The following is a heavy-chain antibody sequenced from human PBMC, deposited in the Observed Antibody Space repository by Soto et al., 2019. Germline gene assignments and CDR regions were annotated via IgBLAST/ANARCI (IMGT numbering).Heavy chain of an antibody. J-gene: IGHJ4*02. V-gene: IGHV3-30*18. D-gene: IGHD1-26*01. CDR3: AKDSGVSGSYSGY. Sequence: PGGSLRLSCAASGFTFSSYGMHWVRQAPGKGLEWVAVISYDGSNKYYADSVKGRFTISRDNSKNTLYLQMNSLRAEDTAVYYCAKDSGVSGSYSGYWGQGTLVTV. CDR2: ISYDGSNK. CDR1: GFTFSSYG.